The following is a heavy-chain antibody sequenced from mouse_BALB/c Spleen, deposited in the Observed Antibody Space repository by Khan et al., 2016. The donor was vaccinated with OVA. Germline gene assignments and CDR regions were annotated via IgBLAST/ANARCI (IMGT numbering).Heavy chain of an antibody. CDR1: AYTFTNYG. V-gene: IGHV9-1*02. Sequence: QIQLVQSGPELKKPGETVKISCKASAYTFTNYGMNWVKQAQGKGLKWMGWINTYTGEPTYTDDFKGRFAFSLETSASTAYLQINNLKNEDMATYFCARGAIYWYFDVWGAGTTVTVSS. CDR2: INTYTGEP. J-gene: IGHJ1*01. CDR3: ARGAIYWYFDV.